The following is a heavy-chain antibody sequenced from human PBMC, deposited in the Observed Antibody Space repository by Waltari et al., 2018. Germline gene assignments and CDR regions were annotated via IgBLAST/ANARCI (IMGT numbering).Heavy chain of an antibody. V-gene: IGHV4-4*07. CDR1: GGSISSYY. D-gene: IGHD3-3*01. CDR3: ARDRGDYDYLYYFDY. Sequence: QVQLQESGPGLVKPSETLSLTCTVSGGSISSYYWSWIRQPAGKGLEWIGRIYTSGRTNYNPSLKSRVTMSVDTSKNQFSLKLSSVTAADTAVDYCARDRGDYDYLYYFDYWGQGTLVTVSS. CDR2: IYTSGRT. J-gene: IGHJ4*02.